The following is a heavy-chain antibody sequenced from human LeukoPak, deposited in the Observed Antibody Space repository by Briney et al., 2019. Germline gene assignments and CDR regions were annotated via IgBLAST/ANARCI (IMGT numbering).Heavy chain of an antibody. CDR2: ISAYNGNT. CDR1: GYTFTSYG. CDR3: ARGIYYYDSSGYFFDAFDI. J-gene: IGHJ3*02. D-gene: IGHD3-22*01. V-gene: IGHV1-18*01. Sequence: GASVKVSCKASGYTFTSYGISWVRQAPGQGLEWMGWISAYNGNTNYAQKLQGRVTMTTDTSTSTAYMELRSLRSDDTAVYYCARGIYYYDSSGYFFDAFDIWGQGTMVTVSS.